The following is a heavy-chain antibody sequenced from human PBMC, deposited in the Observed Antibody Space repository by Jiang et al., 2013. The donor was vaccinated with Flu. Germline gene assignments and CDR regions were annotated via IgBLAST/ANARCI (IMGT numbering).Heavy chain of an antibody. D-gene: IGHD3-10*01. J-gene: IGHJ5*02. CDR2: TYYRSKWYN. Sequence: SQTLSLTCAISGDSVSSNSAAWNWIRQSPSRGLEWLGRTYYRSKWYNDYAVSVKSRITINPDTSKNQFSLQLNSVTPEDTAVYYCARGRGIYYGSGSYYNGGWFDPWGQGTLVTVSS. CDR3: ARGRGIYYGSGSYYNGGWFDP. V-gene: IGHV6-1*01. CDR1: GDSVSSNSAA.